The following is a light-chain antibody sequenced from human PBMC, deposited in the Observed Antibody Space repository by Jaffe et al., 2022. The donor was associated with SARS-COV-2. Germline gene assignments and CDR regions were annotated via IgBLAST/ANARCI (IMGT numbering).Light chain of an antibody. J-gene: IGLJ3*02. Sequence: SYELTQPPSVSVSPGQTARITCSGDALPKQYAYWYQQKPGQAPVLVIYKDSERPSGIPERFSGSSSGTTVTLTISGVQAEDEADYYCQSADSSGTHWGFGGGTKLTVL. CDR3: QSADSSGTHWG. V-gene: IGLV3-25*03. CDR2: KDS. CDR1: ALPKQY.